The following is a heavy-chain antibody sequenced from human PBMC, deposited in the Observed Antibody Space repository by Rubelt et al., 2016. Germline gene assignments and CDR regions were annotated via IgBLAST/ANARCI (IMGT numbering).Heavy chain of an antibody. J-gene: IGHJ4*02. CDR1: GGSISSSSYY. V-gene: IGHV4-39*01. Sequence: QLQLQESGPGLVKPSETLSLTCTVSGGSISSSSYYWGWIRQPPGKGLEWIGSIYYSGSTYYNPSLKSRVTISVDTSKNQFSLKLRSVTAADKAVYYCARTYYYESGGPVDYWGQGTLGTVAS. CDR2: IYYSGST. D-gene: IGHD3-22*01. CDR3: ARTYYYESGGPVDY.